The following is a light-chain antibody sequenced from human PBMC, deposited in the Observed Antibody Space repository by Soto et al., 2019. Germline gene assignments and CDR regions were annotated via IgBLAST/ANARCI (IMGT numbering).Light chain of an antibody. CDR2: GAS. J-gene: IGKJ5*01. CDR1: QSVSSSY. V-gene: IGKV3-20*01. Sequence: EIVLTQSPGTLSLSPGERATLSCRASQSVSSSYLAWYQQKPGQAPRLLINGASSRATGIPDRFSGSGPGTDFPLTISRLEPEDFAVYYCQQYGTSPPSTFGQGTRLEIK. CDR3: QQYGTSPPST.